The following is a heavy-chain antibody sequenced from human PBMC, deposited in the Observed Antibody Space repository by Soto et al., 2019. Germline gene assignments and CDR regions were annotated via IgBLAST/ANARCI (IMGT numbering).Heavy chain of an antibody. Sequence: QPGGSLRLSCAASAFIFSRYAMTWVRQAPGKGLEWVSTIRSSGGNTYYADSVKGRFTVSRDDSRNTLYLQMDSLRAEDTAVYYCAKPVSGFGDAFDIWGQGTMVTVSS. CDR3: AKPVSGFGDAFDI. V-gene: IGHV3-23*01. CDR2: IRSSGGNT. D-gene: IGHD3-10*01. J-gene: IGHJ3*02. CDR1: AFIFSRYA.